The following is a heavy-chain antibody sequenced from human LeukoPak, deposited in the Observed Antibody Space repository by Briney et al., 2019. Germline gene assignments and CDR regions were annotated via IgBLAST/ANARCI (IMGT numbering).Heavy chain of an antibody. CDR1: GGSISDSY. D-gene: IGHD3-16*01. CDR2: IHYSGST. V-gene: IGHV4-59*01. J-gene: IGHJ4*02. CDR3: ARVAGDNSLDY. Sequence: PSETLFLTCTVSGGSISDSYWSWIRQPPGKGLEWIGYIHYSGSTNYNPSLKSRGTTSVDTSKSQLSLKLSSVTVADTAVYYCARVAGDNSLDYWGQGTLITVSS.